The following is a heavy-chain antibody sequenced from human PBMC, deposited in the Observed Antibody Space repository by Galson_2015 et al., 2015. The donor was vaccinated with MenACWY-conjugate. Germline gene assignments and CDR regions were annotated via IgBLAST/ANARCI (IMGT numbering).Heavy chain of an antibody. CDR3: ARSHRQGNSWPVDY. CDR1: GGSISSSSYY. CDR2: ICYSGNS. J-gene: IGHJ3*01. Sequence: SETLSLTCTVSGGSISSSSYYWGWIRQSPGKGLDWIGSICYSGNSYYNPSLKSRVAISVDTSKNQFSLNLDSVSAADTAIYYCARSHRQGNSWPVDYWGQGTMVTVSS. V-gene: IGHV4-39*07. D-gene: IGHD2/OR15-2a*01.